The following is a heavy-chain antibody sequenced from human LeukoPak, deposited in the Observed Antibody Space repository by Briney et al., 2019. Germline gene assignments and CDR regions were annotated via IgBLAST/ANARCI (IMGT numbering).Heavy chain of an antibody. J-gene: IGHJ4*02. CDR3: ARDRGGGWQPYYFDY. CDR2: IYTSGST. V-gene: IGHV4-4*07. CDR1: GGSISSYY. Sequence: NPSETLSLTCTVSGGSISSYYWSWLRQPAGKGLEWIGRIYTSGSTNYNPSLKSRVTMSVDTSKNQFSLKLSSVTAADTAVYYCARDRGGGWQPYYFDYWGQGTLVTVSS. D-gene: IGHD6-19*01.